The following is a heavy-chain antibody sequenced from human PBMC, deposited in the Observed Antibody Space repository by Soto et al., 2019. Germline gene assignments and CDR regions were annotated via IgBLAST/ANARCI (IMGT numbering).Heavy chain of an antibody. Sequence: GGSLRLSCLASGFIFRSYAMHWVRQAPGKGLEWVAVITYDGINGYYADSVRGRFAISRDNSKNTLYLQMNSLRSEDTAVYYCARAFSGSYPNFDYWGQGTLVPSPQ. CDR2: ITYDGING. CDR3: ARAFSGSYPNFDY. CDR1: GFIFRSYA. V-gene: IGHV3-30*09. D-gene: IGHD1-26*01. J-gene: IGHJ4*02.